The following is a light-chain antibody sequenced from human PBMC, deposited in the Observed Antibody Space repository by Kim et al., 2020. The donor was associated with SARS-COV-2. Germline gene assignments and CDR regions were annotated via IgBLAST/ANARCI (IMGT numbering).Light chain of an antibody. V-gene: IGKV3-15*01. CDR3: QQYNSWPT. Sequence: SVSPGERATLSGRASQSVSSNLAWYQQKPGQAPRLLIYGAFTRATDIPARFSGSGSGTEFTLTISSLQSEDFAVYYCQQYNSWPTFGQGTKVDIK. CDR1: QSVSSN. CDR2: GAF. J-gene: IGKJ1*01.